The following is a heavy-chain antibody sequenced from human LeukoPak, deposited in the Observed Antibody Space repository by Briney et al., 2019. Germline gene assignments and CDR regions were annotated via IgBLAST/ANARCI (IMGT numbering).Heavy chain of an antibody. J-gene: IGHJ4*02. Sequence: SETLSLTCTVSGGSISSYYWSWIRQPPGKGLEWIGYIYYSGSTNYNPSLKSRVTISVDTSKNQFSLKLSSVTAADTAVYYCARDRVYYDSSGYDYWGQGTLVIVSS. V-gene: IGHV4-59*01. D-gene: IGHD3-22*01. CDR2: IYYSGST. CDR3: ARDRVYYDSSGYDY. CDR1: GGSISSYY.